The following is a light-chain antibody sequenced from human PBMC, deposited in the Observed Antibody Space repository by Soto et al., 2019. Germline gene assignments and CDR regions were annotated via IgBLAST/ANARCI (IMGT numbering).Light chain of an antibody. V-gene: IGKV1-5*01. CDR2: DAS. J-gene: IGKJ1*01. CDR1: QSISNW. Sequence: DIQMTQSPSALSASVGDRFTITFRASQSISNWLAWYQQRPGQAPKLLIYDASSLESGVPSTFSGSASGTEFTLTISSLQPDDFATYYCQQYNSYPRTFGQGTKVDIK. CDR3: QQYNSYPRT.